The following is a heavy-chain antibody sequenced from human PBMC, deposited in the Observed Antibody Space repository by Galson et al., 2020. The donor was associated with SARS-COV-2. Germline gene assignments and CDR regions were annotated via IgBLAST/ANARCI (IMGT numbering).Heavy chain of an antibody. D-gene: IGHD6-19*01. CDR2: TYYRSKWYS. V-gene: IGHV6-1*01. Sequence: SQTPSLTSAIPGDSLSSNRAAWNWTRQPPSRGLEWLGRTYYRSKWYSAYAVSVKGRITINSETSKNQLSLQLNSVTPEDTAVYYCARRPGRAGARTFDYWGQGTLVTVSS. J-gene: IGHJ4*02. CDR1: GDSLSSNRAA. CDR3: ARRPGRAGARTFDY.